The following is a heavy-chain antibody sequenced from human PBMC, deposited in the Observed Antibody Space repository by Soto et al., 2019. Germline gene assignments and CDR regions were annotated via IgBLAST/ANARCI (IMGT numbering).Heavy chain of an antibody. CDR2: IYYSGST. CDR3: ARAPSI. J-gene: IGHJ4*02. Sequence: QVQLQESGPGLVKPSQTLSLTCTVSAGSIISGGYCWSWTHQHPGKGLEWIGYIYYSGSTYYNPSHKGPVTIALDTSKNQFSLTLSSVTAADTAVYYCARAPSIWGPGT. CDR1: AGSIISGGYC. V-gene: IGHV4-31*01.